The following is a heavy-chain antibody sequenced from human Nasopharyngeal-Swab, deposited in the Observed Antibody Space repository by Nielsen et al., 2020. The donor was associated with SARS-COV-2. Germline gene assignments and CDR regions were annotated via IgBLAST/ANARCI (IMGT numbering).Heavy chain of an antibody. CDR2: IYHSGST. Sequence: GSLRLSCAVSGGSISSSNWWRWVRQPPGKGLEWIGYIYHSGSTYYNPSLKSRVTISVDRSKNQFSLKLSSVTAADTAVYYCAREEIDTYYFDYWGQGTLVTVSS. V-gene: IGHV4-4*02. CDR3: AREEIDTYYFDY. CDR1: GGSISSSNW. D-gene: IGHD3-16*01. J-gene: IGHJ4*02.